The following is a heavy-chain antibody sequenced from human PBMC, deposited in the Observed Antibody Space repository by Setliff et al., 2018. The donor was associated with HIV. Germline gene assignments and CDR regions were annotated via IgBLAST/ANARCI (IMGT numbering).Heavy chain of an antibody. Sequence: GASVKVSCKASGYTFSSYGINWVRQATGQGLEWMGWMNPNSGNTGYEQKFQGRVTMTRNTAISTAYMELSSLRSEDTAVYYCARAGSIRLHYYYGMDVWGQGTTVTVSS. CDR1: GYTFSSYG. CDR3: ARAGSIRLHYYYGMDV. J-gene: IGHJ6*02. V-gene: IGHV1-8*01. CDR2: MNPNSGNT. D-gene: IGHD3-10*01.